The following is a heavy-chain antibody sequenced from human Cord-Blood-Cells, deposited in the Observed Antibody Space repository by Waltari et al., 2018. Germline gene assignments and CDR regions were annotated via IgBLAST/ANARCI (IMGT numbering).Heavy chain of an antibody. D-gene: IGHD6-13*01. Sequence: QVQLQESGPGLVKPSETLSLTCTVSGGSISSYYWSWLRQPAGKGLAWIGRIYTSGSTNYNPSLKSRVTMSVDTSKNQFSLKLSSVTAADTAVYYCARDSDSSSWYWFDPWGQGTLVTVSS. V-gene: IGHV4-4*07. CDR3: ARDSDSSSWYWFDP. CDR1: GGSISSYY. J-gene: IGHJ5*02. CDR2: IYTSGST.